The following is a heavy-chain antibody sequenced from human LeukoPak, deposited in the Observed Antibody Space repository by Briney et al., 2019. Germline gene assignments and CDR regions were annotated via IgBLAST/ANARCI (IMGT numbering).Heavy chain of an antibody. CDR3: ARVRSDDENLLFDY. D-gene: IGHD1-1*01. J-gene: IGHJ4*02. CDR2: IYYSGST. V-gene: IGHV4-59*01. Sequence: PSETLSLTCTVSGGSISRYYWSWIRQPPGKGLEWIGYIYYSGSTNYNPSLKSRVTISVDTSKNQFSLKLSSVTAADTAVYYCARVRSDDENLLFDYWGQGTLVTVSS. CDR1: GGSISRYY.